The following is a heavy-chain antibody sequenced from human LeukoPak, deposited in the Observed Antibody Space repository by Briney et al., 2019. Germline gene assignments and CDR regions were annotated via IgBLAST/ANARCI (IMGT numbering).Heavy chain of an antibody. CDR2: TYYRSKWYN. Sequence: SQTLSLTCAISGDSVSSNSAAWNWIRQSPSRGLEWLGRTYYRSKWYNDYAVSVKSRITINPDTSKNQFSLQLNSVTHEDTAVYYCARELECGGSCYSDYFDYWGQGTLVTVSS. D-gene: IGHD2-15*01. J-gene: IGHJ4*02. CDR3: ARELECGGSCYSDYFDY. CDR1: GDSVSSNSAA. V-gene: IGHV6-1*01.